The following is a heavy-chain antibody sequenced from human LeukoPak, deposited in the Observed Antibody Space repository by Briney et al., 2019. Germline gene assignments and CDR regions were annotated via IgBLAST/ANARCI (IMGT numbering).Heavy chain of an antibody. Sequence: GGSLRLSCAASGFTFSSYSMNWVRQAPGKGLEWVSSISSSSSYIYYADSVKGRFTISRDNAKNSLYLQMNSLRAEDTAVYYCARDLDGYCSGGSCYFFDYWGQGTLVTVSS. CDR3: ARDLDGYCSGGSCYFFDY. CDR2: ISSSSSYI. J-gene: IGHJ4*02. CDR1: GFTFSSYS. D-gene: IGHD2-15*01. V-gene: IGHV3-21*01.